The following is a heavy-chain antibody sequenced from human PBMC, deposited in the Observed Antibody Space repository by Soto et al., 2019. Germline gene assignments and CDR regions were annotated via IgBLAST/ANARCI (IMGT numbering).Heavy chain of an antibody. J-gene: IGHJ4*02. CDR2: IYPGDSDT. D-gene: IGHD6-13*01. V-gene: IGHV5-51*01. CDR3: ERHEETFGTECDY. Sequence: GEPLKISCKGCGYTFSHNWIPWVRQMPGKGLEWMGAIYPGDSDTRYSPSFRGQVIISADKSISTAYLQWSSLTASDTGTYYHERHEETFGTECDYWGQVSLVTVSS. CDR1: GYTFSHNW.